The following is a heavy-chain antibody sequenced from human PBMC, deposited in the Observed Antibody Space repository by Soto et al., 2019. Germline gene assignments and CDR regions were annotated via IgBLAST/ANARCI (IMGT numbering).Heavy chain of an antibody. CDR2: ISAYNGNT. D-gene: IGHD2-2*01. J-gene: IGHJ4*02. CDR3: ARVLGYCSSTSCYFDY. Sequence: ASVKVSCKASGYTFTSYGISWVRQAPGQWLEWMGWISAYNGNTNYAQKLQGRVTMTTDTSTSTAYMELRSLRSDDTAVYYCARVLGYCSSTSCYFDYWGQGTLVTVSS. V-gene: IGHV1-18*01. CDR1: GYTFTSYG.